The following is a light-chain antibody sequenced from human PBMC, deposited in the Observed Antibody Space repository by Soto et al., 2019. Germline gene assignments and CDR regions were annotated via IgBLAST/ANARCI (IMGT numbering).Light chain of an antibody. CDR3: QQYGCSPRCT. V-gene: IGKV3-20*01. Sequence: EIVLTQSPGTLSLSPAERATLSCTASQSVSSNYLAWYQQKPGQAPRLLIYGASSRATGIPDRFSGRGSGTDCTRTISRLEPEDFAVYYWQQYGCSPRCTVAPGTKVHIK. CDR1: QSVSSNY. J-gene: IGKJ3*01. CDR2: GAS.